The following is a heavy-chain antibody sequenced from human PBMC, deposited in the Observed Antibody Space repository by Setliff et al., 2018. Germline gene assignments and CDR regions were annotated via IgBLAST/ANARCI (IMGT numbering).Heavy chain of an antibody. D-gene: IGHD3-10*01. J-gene: IGHJ6*03. CDR3: ARDRRDYIGAGSSEIDYYYYYYMDV. V-gene: IGHV4-4*08. Sequence: PSETLSLTCTVSGGSISGDSWSWIRQPPGKGLEWIGYSSTSGCTNCDPSLRSRVTISGDTSKNQISLNLSSGTAADTAVYYCARDRRDYIGAGSSEIDYYYYYYMDVWGKGTTVTVSS. CDR1: GGSISGDS. CDR2: SSTSGCT.